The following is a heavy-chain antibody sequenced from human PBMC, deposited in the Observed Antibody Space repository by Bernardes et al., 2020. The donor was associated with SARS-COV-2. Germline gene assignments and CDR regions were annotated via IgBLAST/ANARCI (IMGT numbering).Heavy chain of an antibody. CDR2: ISGSGSTV. CDR1: GFTFSDYY. V-gene: IGHV3-11*01. J-gene: IGHJ5*02. D-gene: IGHD2-21*02. CDR3: ARDRGGYCCPQNFDP. Sequence: GGSLRLSCAASGFTFSDYYMSWIRLAPGKGLEWVSYISGSGSTVYYADSVKGRFTVSRDNAKNSLYLQMNSLRAEDTAVYYCARDRGGYCCPQNFDPWGQGTLVTVSS.